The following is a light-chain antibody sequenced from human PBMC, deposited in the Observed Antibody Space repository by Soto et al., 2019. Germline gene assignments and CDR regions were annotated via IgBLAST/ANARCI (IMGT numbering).Light chain of an antibody. V-gene: IGKV3-15*01. CDR1: QIVSTY. J-gene: IGKJ4*01. CDR3: QPYNNWPLT. Sequence: VLTQSPGTLSLSPGERATLSCRASQIVSTYLAWYQQKPGQTPRLLIYDTSTRATGVPTRFSGSRSGAEFTLTINSRQSEDFAVYYGQPYNNWPLTFGAGT. CDR2: DTS.